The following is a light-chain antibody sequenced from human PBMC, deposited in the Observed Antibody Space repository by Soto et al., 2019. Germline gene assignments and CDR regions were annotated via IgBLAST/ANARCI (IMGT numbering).Light chain of an antibody. V-gene: IGKV3-20*01. CDR3: QQYGNSSPP. CDR1: QSVSSSY. Sequence: EIVLTQSPGTLSLSPGERATLSCRASQSVSSSYLAWYQQKPGQATRLLMYGASSRATGIPDRFSGSGSGTDFSLTISRLEAEDLAVYYCQQYGNSSPPFGQGTNVQI. CDR2: GAS. J-gene: IGKJ1*01.